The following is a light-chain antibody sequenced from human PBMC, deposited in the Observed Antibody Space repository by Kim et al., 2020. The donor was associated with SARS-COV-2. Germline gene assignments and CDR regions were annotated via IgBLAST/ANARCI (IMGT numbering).Light chain of an antibody. CDR1: KLGDKY. CDR3: QAWDNNIWV. V-gene: IGLV3-1*01. J-gene: IGLJ3*02. Sequence: SYELTQPPEVSVSLGQTAGMSCSGDKLGDKYVSWYQQKAGQSPELVIYEDNKRPSGIPERFFGSNSGNTATLTISGTQALDEADYYCQAWDNNIWVFGGGTQLTVL. CDR2: EDN.